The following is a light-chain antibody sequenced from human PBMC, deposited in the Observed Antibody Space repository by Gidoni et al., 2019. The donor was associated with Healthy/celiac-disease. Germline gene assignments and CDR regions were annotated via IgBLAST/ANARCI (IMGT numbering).Light chain of an antibody. V-gene: IGLV1-44*01. CDR3: AAWDDSLNGSWV. CDR2: SNN. Sequence: QSVLTQPPSASGTPGQTVTISCSGSSSNSGSNTVNWYQQLPGTAPKLLIYSNNQRPSGVPDRFSGSKSGTSASLAISGLQSEDEADYYCAAWDDSLNGSWVFGGGTKLTVL. CDR1: SSNSGSNT. J-gene: IGLJ3*02.